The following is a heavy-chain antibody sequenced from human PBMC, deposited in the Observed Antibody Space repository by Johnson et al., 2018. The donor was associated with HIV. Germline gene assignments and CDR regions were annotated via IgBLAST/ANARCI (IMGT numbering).Heavy chain of an antibody. CDR2: IYRGGGT. CDR1: GFTVSSNY. CDR3: ARDRSRHITMLLPDYGAFDI. Sequence: VQLVESGGGFVQPGGSLRLSCAGTGFTVSSNYMYWVRQAPGKGLECVSVIYRGGGTYYADTVKGRFTISRDNSKNTGYCHMNSLRPEDTAVYYCARDRSRHITMLLPDYGAFDIWGQGTMVTVSS. J-gene: IGHJ3*02. V-gene: IGHV3-66*02. D-gene: IGHD3-10*01.